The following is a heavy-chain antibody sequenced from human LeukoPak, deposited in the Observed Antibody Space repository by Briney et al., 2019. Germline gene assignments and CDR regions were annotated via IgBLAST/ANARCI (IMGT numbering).Heavy chain of an antibody. D-gene: IGHD1-1*01. CDR1: GGSISSYY. CDR3: ARRCNERDAFDI. CDR2: IYYSGTT. Sequence: SETLSLTCTVSGGSISSYYWGWIRQPPGKGLEWIGSIYYSGTTYYNPSLRSRVIISVDTSKIQFSLKLSSVTAADTAVYYCARRCNERDAFDIWGRGTMVTVSS. J-gene: IGHJ3*02. V-gene: IGHV4-39*01.